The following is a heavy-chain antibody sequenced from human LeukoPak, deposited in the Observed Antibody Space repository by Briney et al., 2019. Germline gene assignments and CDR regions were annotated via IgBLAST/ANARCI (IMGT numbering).Heavy chain of an antibody. D-gene: IGHD5-12*01. CDR1: GLTLDYYA. J-gene: IGHJ4*02. CDR2: IWYDGSHK. CDR3: VRDAGYSGYDYSFDY. Sequence: GGSLRLSCAASGLTLDYYAIHWVRQAPGKGLEWVAYIWYDGSHKHYPDSVKGRFTISRDNSKNTVYLQMNSLRAEDTAVYYCVRDAGYSGYDYSFDYWGQGTLVTVSS. V-gene: IGHV3-33*01.